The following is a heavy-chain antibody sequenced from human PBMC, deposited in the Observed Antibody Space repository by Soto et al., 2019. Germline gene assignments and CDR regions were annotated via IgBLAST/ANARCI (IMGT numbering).Heavy chain of an antibody. CDR2: VYHNGSA. V-gene: IGHV4-39*01. J-gene: IGHJ5*01. D-gene: IGHD2-21*01. CDR3: GRVVEGATRHTDPDS. Sequence: SETLSLTCTVSGVSIHNSHSFWAWIRQPPGKGLQFIASVYHNGSAHYNSSLKSRVTISVDTANNQVSLRMRSLTAADTAFYYCGRVVEGATRHTDPDSWGQGILVTVSS. CDR1: GVSIHNSHSF.